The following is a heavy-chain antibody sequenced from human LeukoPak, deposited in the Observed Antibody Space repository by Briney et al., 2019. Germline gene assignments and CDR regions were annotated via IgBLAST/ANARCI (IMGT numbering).Heavy chain of an antibody. D-gene: IGHD3-16*01. CDR3: ARDVDRGGYFDY. V-gene: IGHV3-66*01. CDR1: GLTVSSNY. Sequence: GGSLRLSCAASGLTVSSNYMSWVRQAPGKGLEWGSVIYSGGSTYYADSVKGRFTISRDNSKNTLYLQMSSLRAEDTAVYYCARDVDRGGYFDYWGQGTLVTVSS. J-gene: IGHJ4*02. CDR2: IYSGGST.